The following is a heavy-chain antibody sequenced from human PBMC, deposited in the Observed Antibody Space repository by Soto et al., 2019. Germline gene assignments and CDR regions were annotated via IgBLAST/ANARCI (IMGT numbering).Heavy chain of an antibody. CDR3: ARGGHVVVVTAALDY. CDR1: GDTFTDYY. D-gene: IGHD2-21*02. J-gene: IGHJ4*02. CDR2: VNPSGGHT. V-gene: IGHV1-46*01. Sequence: QVQLMQSGAEVKKPGASVKVSCKASGDTFTDYYIHWVRQAPGQGLEWMGTVNPSGGHTTYAQHFLGRVTMTGDTSTSTLYMELTRLTSDDTAIYDCARGGHVVVVTAALDYWGQGTLVTVSS.